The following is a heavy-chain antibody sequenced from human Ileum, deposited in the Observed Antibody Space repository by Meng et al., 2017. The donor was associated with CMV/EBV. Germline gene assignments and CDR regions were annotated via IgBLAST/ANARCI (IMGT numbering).Heavy chain of an antibody. D-gene: IGHD5-12*01. CDR3: AREEFSGYVSS. J-gene: IGHJ5*02. V-gene: IGHV1-18*01. Sequence: QVQLVQSGAEVKKPGASVRVSCKASGYTFTTFGVNWVRQAPGQGLEWMGWITPYNGNTNYAHSLQGRVNMTTDTSTSTAYMELRNLRSDDTAVYYCAREEFSGYVSSWGQGTLVTVSS. CDR2: ITPYNGNT. CDR1: GYTFTTFG.